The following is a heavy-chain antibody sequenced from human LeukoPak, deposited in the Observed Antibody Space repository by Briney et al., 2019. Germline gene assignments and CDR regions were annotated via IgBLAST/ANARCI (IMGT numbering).Heavy chain of an antibody. CDR3: AKDRDYDSSGYPGVDY. CDR1: GFTFSSYA. CDR2: ISGSGGST. V-gene: IGHV3-23*01. Sequence: GGSLRLSCAASGFTFSSYAMSWVRQAPGKGLEWVSAISGSGGSTYYADSVKGRFTISRDNSKNTLYLQMNRLRAEDTAVYYCAKDRDYDSSGYPGVDYWGQGTLVTVSS. J-gene: IGHJ4*02. D-gene: IGHD3-22*01.